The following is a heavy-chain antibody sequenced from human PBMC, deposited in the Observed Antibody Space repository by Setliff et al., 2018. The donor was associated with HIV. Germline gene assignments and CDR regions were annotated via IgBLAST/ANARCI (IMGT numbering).Heavy chain of an antibody. J-gene: IGHJ5*02. CDR3: AHIVVVGGTHGVGFDT. V-gene: IGHV1-45*02. CDR2: ITPFNGNT. CDR1: GYTFTYRY. Sequence: SVKVSCKASGYTFTYRYLHWVRQAPGQALEWMGWITPFNGNTNYAQKFQDRVTITRDRSMSTAYMELSSLRSEDTATYYCAHIVVVGGTHGVGFDTWGQGTQVTVSS. D-gene: IGHD2-15*01.